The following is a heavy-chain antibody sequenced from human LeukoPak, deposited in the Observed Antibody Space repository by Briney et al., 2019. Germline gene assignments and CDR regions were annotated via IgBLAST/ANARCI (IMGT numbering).Heavy chain of an antibody. D-gene: IGHD1-1*01. CDR2: ISYDGSNT. Sequence: PGRSLRLSCAASGFTFSGYAIHWVRQAPGKGLEWVALISYDGSNTYYADSVKGRFTISRDNSKSTLYLQMNSLRVEDTAVYYCARDNDGSDHFDYWGQGTLVTVSS. CDR1: GFTFSGYA. V-gene: IGHV3-30-3*01. CDR3: ARDNDGSDHFDY. J-gene: IGHJ4*02.